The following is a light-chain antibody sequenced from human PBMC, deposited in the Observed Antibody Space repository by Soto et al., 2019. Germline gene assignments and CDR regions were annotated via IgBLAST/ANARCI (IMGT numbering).Light chain of an antibody. CDR3: SSYAGSNNLVV. V-gene: IGLV2-8*01. J-gene: IGLJ2*01. CDR2: EVS. CDR1: SSDVGGYNY. Sequence: QSVLTHPPSASGSPGQSVTISCTGTSSDVGGYNYVSWYQQHPGKAPKLMIYEVSKRPSGVPDRFSGSKSGNTASLTVSGLQAEDEADYYCSSYAGSNNLVVFGGGTKLTVL.